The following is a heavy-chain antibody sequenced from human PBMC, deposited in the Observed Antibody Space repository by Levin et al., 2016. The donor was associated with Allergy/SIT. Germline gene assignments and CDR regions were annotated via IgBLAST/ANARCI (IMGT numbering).Heavy chain of an antibody. CDR3: AASGYDSYYFDY. CDR2: INHSGST. D-gene: IGHD5-12*01. V-gene: IGHV4-34*01. J-gene: IGHJ4*02. Sequence: WIRQPPGKGLEWIGEINHSGSTNYNPSLKSRVTISVDTSKNQFSLKLSSVTAADTAVYYCAASGYDSYYFDYWGQGTLVTVSS.